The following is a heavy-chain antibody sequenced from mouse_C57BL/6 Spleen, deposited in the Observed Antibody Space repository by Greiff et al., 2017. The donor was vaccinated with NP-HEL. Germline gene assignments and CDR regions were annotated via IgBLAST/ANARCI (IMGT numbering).Heavy chain of an antibody. D-gene: IGHD2-4*01. Sequence: EVQLQQSGPELVKPGASVKISCKASGYSFTGYYMNWVKQSPEKSLEWIGEINPSTGGTTYNQKFKAKATLTVDKSSSTAYMQLQSLTSRDSAVYYCARGYYDPLFAYWGQGTLVTVSA. V-gene: IGHV1-42*01. J-gene: IGHJ3*01. CDR3: ARGYYDPLFAY. CDR2: INPSTGGT. CDR1: GYSFTGYY.